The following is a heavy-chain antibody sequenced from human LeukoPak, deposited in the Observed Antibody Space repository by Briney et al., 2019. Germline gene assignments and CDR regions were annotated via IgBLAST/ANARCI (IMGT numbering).Heavy chain of an antibody. CDR1: GGSISRYY. V-gene: IGHV4-59*01. J-gene: IGHJ5*02. D-gene: IGHD2-15*01. CDR2: IYYSGST. CDR3: ARGRGGGGSSNNWFDP. Sequence: SETLSLTCTVSGGSISRYYWSWIRQPPGKGLEWIGYIYYSGSTDYNPSLKSRLTISLDTSKSQFSLKLSSVTAADTAVYYCARGRGGGGSSNNWFDPWGQGTPVTVSS.